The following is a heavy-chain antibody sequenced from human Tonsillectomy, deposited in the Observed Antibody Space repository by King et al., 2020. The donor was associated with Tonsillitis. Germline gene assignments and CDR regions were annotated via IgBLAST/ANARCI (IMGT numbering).Heavy chain of an antibody. Sequence: VQLQQWGAGLLKPSETLSLTCAVYGGSFSGYYWSWIRQPPGRGLEWIGEINHSGSTNYNPSLKSRVTVSVDTSKNQISLKLSSVTAADTAVYYCARGGGCSGGSCYRWAFDIWGQGTMVTVSS. V-gene: IGHV4-34*01. CDR2: INHSGST. CDR1: GGSFSGYY. CDR3: ARGGGCSGGSCYRWAFDI. D-gene: IGHD2-15*01. J-gene: IGHJ3*02.